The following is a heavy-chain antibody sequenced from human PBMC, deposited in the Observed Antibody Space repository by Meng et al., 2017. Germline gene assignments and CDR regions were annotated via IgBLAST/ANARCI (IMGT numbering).Heavy chain of an antibody. Sequence: QGQVVGAGGGVVQVGRSLSISCAASGFTFSSNGMHWVRQAPGKGLEWVAVIWYDGSNKYYADSVKGRFTISRDNSKNTLYLQMNSLRAEDTAVYYCARVVYSSGWSFDYWGQGTLVTVSS. D-gene: IGHD6-19*01. V-gene: IGHV3-33*01. CDR3: ARVVYSSGWSFDY. J-gene: IGHJ4*02. CDR1: GFTFSSNG. CDR2: IWYDGSNK.